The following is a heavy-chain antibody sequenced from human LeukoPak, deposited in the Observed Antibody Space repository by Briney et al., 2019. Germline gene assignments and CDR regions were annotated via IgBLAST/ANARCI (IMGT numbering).Heavy chain of an antibody. D-gene: IGHD2-15*01. CDR3: ARQKEYCSGGSCFPPDY. Sequence: PSETLSLTCTVSSGSISSSSYYWGWIRQPPGKGLEWIGTIYYSGSTYYNPSLKSRVTISVDTSKNQFSLNLRSVTAADTAVYYCARQKEYCSGGSCFPPDYWGQGSLVTVSS. V-gene: IGHV4-39*01. CDR1: SGSISSSSYY. J-gene: IGHJ4*02. CDR2: IYYSGST.